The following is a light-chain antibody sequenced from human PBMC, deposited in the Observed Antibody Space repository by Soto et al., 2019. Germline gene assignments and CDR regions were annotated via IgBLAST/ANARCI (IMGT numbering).Light chain of an antibody. CDR2: DAS. J-gene: IGKJ1*01. CDR1: QSVDSY. CDR3: QQRTHVWT. Sequence: EIVLTQSPATLSLSPGERATLSCRASQSVDSYLAWYQQKPGQAPRLLLYDASNRATGIPARFSGSGAGTDFTLTINSLGSEDSAVYNCQQRTHVWTFGQGTKVEIK. V-gene: IGKV3-11*01.